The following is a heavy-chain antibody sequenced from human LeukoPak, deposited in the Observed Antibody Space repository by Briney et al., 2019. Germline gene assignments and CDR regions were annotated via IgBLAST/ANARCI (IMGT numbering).Heavy chain of an antibody. J-gene: IGHJ3*02. Sequence: GSLRLSCAASGFTFSSYGMHWVRQAPGKGLEWVAVIWYDGSNKYYADSVKGRFTISRDNSKNTLYLQMNSLRAEDTAVYYCARDRGTAMSADAFDIWGQGTMVTVSS. D-gene: IGHD5-18*01. CDR2: IWYDGSNK. V-gene: IGHV3-33*01. CDR1: GFTFSSYG. CDR3: ARDRGTAMSADAFDI.